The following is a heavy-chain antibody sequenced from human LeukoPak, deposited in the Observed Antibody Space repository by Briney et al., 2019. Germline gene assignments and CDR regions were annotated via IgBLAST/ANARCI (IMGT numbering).Heavy chain of an antibody. CDR1: GYTFTGYY. J-gene: IGHJ4*02. D-gene: IGHD3-22*01. Sequence: ASVKVSCKASGYTFTGYYMHWVRQAPGQGLEWMGWINPNSGGTNYAQKFQGRVTMTRDTSISTAYMELSSLRSEDTAVYYCATDLYGSSGYDWGQGTLVTVSS. CDR3: ATDLYGSSGYD. V-gene: IGHV1-2*02. CDR2: INPNSGGT.